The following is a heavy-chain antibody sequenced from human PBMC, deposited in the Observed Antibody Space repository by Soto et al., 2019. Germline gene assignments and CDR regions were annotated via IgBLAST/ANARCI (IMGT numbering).Heavy chain of an antibody. CDR3: VKDPGQQWLPNYFDS. D-gene: IGHD6-19*01. V-gene: IGHV3-30*18. CDR1: GFTFSSFG. J-gene: IGHJ4*02. Sequence: QVQLVESGGGVVQPGRSLRLSCAASGFTFSSFGMHWVRQAPGKGLEWVSIISYDGSKNHHADFVRGRFTISRDNSKNTLYLQMNSLGPEGTAVYYCVKDPGQQWLPNYFDSWGQGTLVTVSS. CDR2: ISYDGSKN.